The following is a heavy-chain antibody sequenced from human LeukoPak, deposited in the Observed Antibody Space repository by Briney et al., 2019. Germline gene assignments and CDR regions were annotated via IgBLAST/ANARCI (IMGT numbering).Heavy chain of an antibody. J-gene: IGHJ4*02. D-gene: IGHD5-18*01. CDR2: IYYSGST. V-gene: IGHV4-39*07. Sequence: ASETLSLTCTVSGGSISSSSYYWGWTRQPPGKGLEWIVSIYYSGSTYYNPSLKSRVTISVDTSKNQFSLKLSSVTAADTAVYYCARSRIQLWNSPFDYWGQGTLVTVSS. CDR3: ARSRIQLWNSPFDY. CDR1: GGSISSSSYY.